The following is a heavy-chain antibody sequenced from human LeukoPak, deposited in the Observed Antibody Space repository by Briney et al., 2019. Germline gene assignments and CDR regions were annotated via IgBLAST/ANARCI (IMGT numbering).Heavy chain of an antibody. V-gene: IGHV3-30*02. Sequence: PGGSLRLSCAASGFTFSNSGMHWVRRAPGKGLEWVAFIRYDGSNKYYADSVKGRFTISRDNSKNTLYLQMNSLRAEDTAAYYCANSPGGSTGWFPDSWGQGTLVTVSS. CDR1: GFTFSNSG. D-gene: IGHD6-19*01. CDR2: IRYDGSNK. CDR3: ANSPGGSTGWFPDS. J-gene: IGHJ4*02.